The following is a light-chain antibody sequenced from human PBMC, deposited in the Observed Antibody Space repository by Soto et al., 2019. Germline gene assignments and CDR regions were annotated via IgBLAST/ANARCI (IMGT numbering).Light chain of an antibody. J-gene: IGLJ1*01. Sequence: QSALTPPASVSGSPGQSITISCTGTSSDVGGYNYVSWYQQHPGKAPKLMIYDVSNRPSGVSNRFSGSKSGNTASLTISGLQAEDEADYYCNSYTTSSSLYVVGTGTKLTVL. CDR2: DVS. CDR1: SSDVGGYNY. V-gene: IGLV2-14*01. CDR3: NSYTTSSSLYV.